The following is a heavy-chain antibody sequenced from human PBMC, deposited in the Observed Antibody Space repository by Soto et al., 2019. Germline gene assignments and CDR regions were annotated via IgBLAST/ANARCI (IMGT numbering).Heavy chain of an antibody. J-gene: IGHJ4*02. V-gene: IGHV2-5*08. CDR2: IYWDDDK. CDR1: GGSINSYH. CDR3: AHYSSTSSFDY. Sequence: TLSLTCTVSGGSINSYHWSWIRQPPGKALEWLALIYWDDDKRYSPSLKSRLTITKDTSKNQVVLTMTNMDPVDTATYYCAHYSSTSSFDYWGQGTLVTVSS. D-gene: IGHD6-13*01.